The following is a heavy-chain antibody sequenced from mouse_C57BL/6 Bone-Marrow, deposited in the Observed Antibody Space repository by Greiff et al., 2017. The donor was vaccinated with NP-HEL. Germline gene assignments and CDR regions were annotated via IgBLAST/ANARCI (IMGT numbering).Heavy chain of an antibody. V-gene: IGHV5-6*01. D-gene: IGHD1-1*01. J-gene: IGHJ2*01. CDR2: ISSGGSYT. Sequence: EVHVVESGGDLVKPGGSLKLSCAASGFTFSSYGMSWVRQTPDKRLEWVATISSGGSYTYYPDSVKGRFTISRDNAKNTLYLQMSSLKSEDTAMYYCARVLRDYFDYWGQGTTLTVSS. CDR3: ARVLRDYFDY. CDR1: GFTFSSYG.